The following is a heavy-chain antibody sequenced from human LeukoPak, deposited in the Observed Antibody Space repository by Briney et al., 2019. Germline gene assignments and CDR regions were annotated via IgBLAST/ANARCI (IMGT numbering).Heavy chain of an antibody. CDR3: ARDGWFGDYNWFDP. Sequence: GGSLGLSCAASGFTFSSYSMNWVRQAPGKGLEWVSYISSASNTIYYADPVKGRFTISRDNAKNSLYLQMNSLRAEDTAMYYCARDGWFGDYNWFDPWGQGTLVTVSS. CDR2: ISSASNTI. CDR1: GFTFSSYS. D-gene: IGHD3-10*01. V-gene: IGHV3-48*01. J-gene: IGHJ5*02.